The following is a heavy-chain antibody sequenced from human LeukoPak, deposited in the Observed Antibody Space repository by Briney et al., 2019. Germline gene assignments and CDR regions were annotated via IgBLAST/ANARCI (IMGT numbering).Heavy chain of an antibody. V-gene: IGHV3-23*01. D-gene: IGHD5-24*01. CDR3: AKDRRDGCNYRGKYYFDY. CDR2: ISGSGGST. J-gene: IGHJ4*02. Sequence: GGSLRLSCAASGYTFSSYAMSWVRQAPGKGLEWVSAISGSGGSTYYADSVKGRFTISRDNSKNTLYLQMNSLRAEDTAVYYCAKDRRDGCNYRGKYYFDYWGQGTLVTVSS. CDR1: GYTFSSYA.